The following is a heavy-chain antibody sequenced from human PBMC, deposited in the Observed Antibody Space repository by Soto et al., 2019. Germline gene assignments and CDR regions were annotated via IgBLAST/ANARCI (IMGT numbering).Heavy chain of an antibody. CDR2: ISGSGGST. CDR1: GCTFSSYA. J-gene: IGHJ4*02. Sequence: PXGSLRLSCSASGCTFSSYAMSWVRQAPGKGLEWVSAISGSGGSTYYADSVKGRFTISRDNSKNTLYLQMNSLRAEDTAVYYCAKDRHILTGSLDYWGQGTLVTVSS. CDR3: AKDRHILTGSLDY. D-gene: IGHD3-9*01. V-gene: IGHV3-23*01.